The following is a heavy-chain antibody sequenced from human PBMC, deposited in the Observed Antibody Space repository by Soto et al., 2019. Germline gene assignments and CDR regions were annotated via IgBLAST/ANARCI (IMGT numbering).Heavy chain of an antibody. CDR1: GYTFTSYG. V-gene: IGHV1-18*01. D-gene: IGHD3-3*01. Sequence: GASVKVSCKASGYTFTSYGISWVRQAPGQGLERMGWISAYNGNTNYAQKLQGRVTMTTDTSTSTAYMELRSLRSDDTAVYYCARDSLGATIFGVVIILDFDYWGQGTLVTVSS. J-gene: IGHJ4*02. CDR3: ARDSLGATIFGVVIILDFDY. CDR2: ISAYNGNT.